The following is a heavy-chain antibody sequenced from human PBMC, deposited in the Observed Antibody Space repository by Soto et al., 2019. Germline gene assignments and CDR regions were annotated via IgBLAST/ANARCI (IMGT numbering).Heavy chain of an antibody. J-gene: IGHJ5*02. CDR3: VRRGRTSNGDWFDL. V-gene: IGHV4-39*01. CDR2: VYNNGQT. D-gene: IGHD3-3*02. CDR1: CGCMTTAQQH. Sequence: SDTVSRTRTIACGCMTTAQQHSRWNPVLPGTELQYIGSVYNNGQTYYNPSLTSPVTISIDTSKNQFSLSLRSVTAADTAVYFCVRRGRTSNGDWFDLWGQGILVTVS.